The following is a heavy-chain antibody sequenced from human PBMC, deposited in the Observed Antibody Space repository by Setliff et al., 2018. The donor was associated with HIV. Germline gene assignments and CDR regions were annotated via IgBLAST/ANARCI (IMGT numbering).Heavy chain of an antibody. CDR1: EFTFSSYA. J-gene: IGHJ4*02. V-gene: IGHV3-15*01. CDR2: IKSRTDGGTT. Sequence: LRLSCAASEFTFSSYAMSWVRQAPGKGPEWVGRIKSRTDGGTTDYAAPVRGRFTISRDDSKNTLSLIMNDLKADDTAVYYCAKIMWDTGNYHSFVGHWGQGTLVTVSS. CDR3: AKIMWDTGNYHSFVGH. D-gene: IGHD1-26*01.